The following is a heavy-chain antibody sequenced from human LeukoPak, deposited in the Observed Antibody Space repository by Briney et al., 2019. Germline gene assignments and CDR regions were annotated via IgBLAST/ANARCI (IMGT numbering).Heavy chain of an antibody. D-gene: IGHD1-26*01. CDR1: GGSVSSGSYY. V-gene: IGHV4-61*01. CDR3: AGVVGGSYSMDV. CDR2: IYYSGST. Sequence: SETLSLTCTVSGGSVSSGSYYWSWIRQPPGKGLEWIGYIYYSGSTKHNPSLKSRVTISIDTSKNQFSLKLSSVTAADTAMYYCAGVVGGSYSMDVWGQGTTVTVSS. J-gene: IGHJ6*02.